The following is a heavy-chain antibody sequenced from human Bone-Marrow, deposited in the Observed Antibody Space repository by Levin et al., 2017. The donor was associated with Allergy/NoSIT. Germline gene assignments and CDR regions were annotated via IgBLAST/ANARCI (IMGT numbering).Heavy chain of an antibody. CDR1: GASVSSHY. CDR3: ARGGRSNCDNESCYSRNAFNI. CDR2: FYTSDDT. J-gene: IGHJ3*02. V-gene: IGHV4-4*07. Sequence: SETLSLTCTVSGASVSSHYWNWIRQPAGKGLEWVGRFYTSDDTNYNPSLKSRVTMSFDTSKNHFSLKLTSVTAADTAVYYCARGGRSNCDNESCYSRNAFNIWGRGTMVTVSS. D-gene: IGHD2-21*01.